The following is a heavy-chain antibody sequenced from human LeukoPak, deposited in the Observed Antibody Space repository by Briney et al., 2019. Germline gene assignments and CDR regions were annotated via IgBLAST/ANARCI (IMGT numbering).Heavy chain of an antibody. D-gene: IGHD5-12*01. CDR2: IYHSGST. V-gene: IGHV4-38-2*01. CDR1: GYSINSGYC. J-gene: IGHJ4*02. Sequence: PSETLSLTCAVSGYSINSGYCWGWIRQPPGKGLQWIGSIYHSGSTYYNPSLKSRVTISVDTSKNQSSLKLSSVTAADTAVYYCARVATTTNPPQRPFDYWGQGTLVTVSS. CDR3: ARVATTTNPPQRPFDY.